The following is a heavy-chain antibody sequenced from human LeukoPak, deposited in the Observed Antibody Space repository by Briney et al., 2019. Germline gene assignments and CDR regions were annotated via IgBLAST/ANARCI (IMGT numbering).Heavy chain of an antibody. CDR3: ARDKEIASAGTPNWFDP. D-gene: IGHD6-13*01. CDR2: ISAYDGNT. Sequence: ASVKVSCKASGYTFNHYVISWVRQAPGQGLEWLGWISAYDGNTNYLQKFQGRVTLTTDTATSTAYMELRSLRSDDTAVYYCARDKEIASAGTPNWFDPWGQGTLVTVSS. V-gene: IGHV1-18*01. J-gene: IGHJ5*02. CDR1: GYTFNHYV.